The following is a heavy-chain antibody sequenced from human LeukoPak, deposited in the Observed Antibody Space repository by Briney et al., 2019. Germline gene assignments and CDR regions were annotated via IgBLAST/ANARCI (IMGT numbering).Heavy chain of an antibody. V-gene: IGHV3-53*01. CDR3: ARAGLVYYFDY. CDR1: GFTVNNNY. Sequence: GGSLRLSCAASGFTVNNNYMSWVRQAPGKGLEWVSGIYSGGSTYYADSVKGRFTISRGNSKNTLYRQMNSLRAEDTAVYYCARAGLVYYFDYWGQGTLVTVSS. CDR2: IYSGGST. J-gene: IGHJ4*02. D-gene: IGHD3/OR15-3a*01.